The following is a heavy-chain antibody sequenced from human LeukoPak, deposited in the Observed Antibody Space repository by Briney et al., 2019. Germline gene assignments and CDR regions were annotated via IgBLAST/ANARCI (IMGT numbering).Heavy chain of an antibody. CDR1: GFTFSGYN. CDR3: ARHLVQYYDSSGYGNYMDV. J-gene: IGHJ6*03. CDR2: ISSGGETT. V-gene: IGHV3-48*01. D-gene: IGHD3-22*01. Sequence: GGSLRLSCAASGFTFSGYNMNWVRQAPGKGLEWVSYISSGGETTFYADSVKGRFTISRDNAKNSLYLQMNSLRVEDTAVYYCARHLVQYYDSSGYGNYMDVWGKGTTVTVSS.